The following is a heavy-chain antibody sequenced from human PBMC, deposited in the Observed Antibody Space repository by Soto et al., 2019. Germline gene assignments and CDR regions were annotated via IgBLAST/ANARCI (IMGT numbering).Heavy chain of an antibody. CDR3: ASHPAAMEVYYGMDV. CDR2: INHSGST. Sequence: SETLSLTCAVYGGSFRGYYWSWIRQPPGKGLEWIGEINHSGSTNYNPSLKSRVTISVDTSKNQFSLKLSSVTAADTAVYYCASHPAAMEVYYGMDVCGQRTTVTVCS. CDR1: GGSFRGYY. D-gene: IGHD2-2*01. V-gene: IGHV4-34*01. J-gene: IGHJ6*02.